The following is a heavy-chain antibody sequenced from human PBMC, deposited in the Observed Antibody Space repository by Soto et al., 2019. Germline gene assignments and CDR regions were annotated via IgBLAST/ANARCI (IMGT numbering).Heavy chain of an antibody. CDR2: INKDGSQK. CDR3: ARDQTPAASES. V-gene: IGHV3-7*01. J-gene: IGHJ5*02. CDR1: GFTFSSYC. Sequence: GGSLRRSCAASGFTFSSYCMSWVRQAPGKGLEWVAYINKDGSQKDYVVSVKGRFTISRDNAKNSRSLQMNSLRAEDTAVYYCARDQTPAASESWGQGT. D-gene: IGHD6-13*01.